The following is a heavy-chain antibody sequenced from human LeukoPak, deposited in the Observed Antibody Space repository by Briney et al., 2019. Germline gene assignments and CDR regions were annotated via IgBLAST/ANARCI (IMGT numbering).Heavy chain of an antibody. D-gene: IGHD3-22*01. V-gene: IGHV4-59*12. CDR2: IYYSGST. CDR3: ASAGGSYYYDSSGPPTGAFDI. Sequence: PSETLSLTCTVSGGSISSYYWSWIRQPPGKGLEWIGYIYYSGSTNYNPSLKSRVTISVDTSKNQFSLKLSSVTAADTAVYYCASAGGSYYYDSSGPPTGAFDIWGQGTMVTVSS. J-gene: IGHJ3*02. CDR1: GGSISSYY.